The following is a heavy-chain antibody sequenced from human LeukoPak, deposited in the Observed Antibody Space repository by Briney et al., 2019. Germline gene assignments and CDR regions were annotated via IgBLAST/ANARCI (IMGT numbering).Heavy chain of an antibody. Sequence: PGGSLRLSCATSGLTFNIDWMNWVRQAPGKGLEWVANIKPDGSAKSYVDSVRGRFTISRDNAKESLFPQMNSLRADDTAVYYCARGLRWPDFWGQGTLVTVSS. CDR3: ARGLRWPDF. D-gene: IGHD4-23*01. CDR1: GLTFNIDW. V-gene: IGHV3-7*03. J-gene: IGHJ4*02. CDR2: IKPDGSAK.